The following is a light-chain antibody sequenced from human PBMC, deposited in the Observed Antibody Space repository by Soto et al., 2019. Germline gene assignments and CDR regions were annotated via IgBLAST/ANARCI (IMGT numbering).Light chain of an antibody. V-gene: IGKV3-20*01. CDR3: QQFGTSPWT. CDR1: QTISSSY. Sequence: EIVLTQSPGTLSLSPGDRATLSCRASQTISSSYLAWYQQKPGQAPRLLIYAASSRATAIPDRFSGGGSGTDFTLTISSLEPEDFAVYYYQQFGTSPWTFGQGTKVEIK. J-gene: IGKJ1*01. CDR2: AAS.